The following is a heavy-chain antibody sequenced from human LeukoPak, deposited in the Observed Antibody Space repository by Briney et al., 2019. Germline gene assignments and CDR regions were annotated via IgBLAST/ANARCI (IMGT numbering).Heavy chain of an antibody. CDR1: GFTFSDYY. CDR3: ARGCSGGSCYSGLDYYYGMDV. Sequence: GGSLRLSCAASGFTFSDYYMSWIRQAPGKGLEWVSYISSSGSTIYYADSVKGRFTISRDNAKNSLYLQMNSLIAEDTAVYYCARGCSGGSCYSGLDYYYGMDVWGQGTTVTVSS. D-gene: IGHD2-15*01. J-gene: IGHJ6*02. CDR2: ISSSGSTI. V-gene: IGHV3-11*01.